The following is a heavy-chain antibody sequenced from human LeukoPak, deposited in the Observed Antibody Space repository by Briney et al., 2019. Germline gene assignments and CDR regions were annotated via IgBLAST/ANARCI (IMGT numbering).Heavy chain of an antibody. J-gene: IGHJ3*02. D-gene: IGHD3-22*01. Sequence: SETLSLTCAVSGYSISSGYYWAWIRQPPGKGLEWIGKIYHNGNTYYNPSLKGRVTISVDTSKNQFSLKLSSVTAADTALYYCARDLAYYDTSGSLVGAFDIWGQGTMVTVSS. V-gene: IGHV4-38-2*02. CDR3: ARDLAYYDTSGSLVGAFDI. CDR2: IYHNGNT. CDR1: GYSISSGYY.